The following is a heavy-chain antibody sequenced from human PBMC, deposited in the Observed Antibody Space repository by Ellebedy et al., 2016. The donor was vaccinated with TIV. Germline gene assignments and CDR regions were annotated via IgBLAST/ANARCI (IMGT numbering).Heavy chain of an antibody. D-gene: IGHD3-16*01. CDR1: GLTFSSYT. V-gene: IGHV3-21*01. CDR3: ARDASNRGDLDY. Sequence: GESLKISCAASGLTFSSYTMNWVRQAPGKGLEWVSSISSSSTYIYYADSVKCRFTISRDNAKNSMYLQVNSLKAEDKAVYYCARDASNRGDLDYWGQGTLVTVSS. CDR2: ISSSSTYI. J-gene: IGHJ4*02.